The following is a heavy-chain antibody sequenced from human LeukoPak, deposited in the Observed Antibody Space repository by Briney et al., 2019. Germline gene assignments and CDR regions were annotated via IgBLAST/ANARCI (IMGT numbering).Heavy chain of an antibody. CDR1: GGSISSSSYY. CDR2: IYYSGST. D-gene: IGHD5-12*01. Sequence: SETLSLTCTVSGGSISSSSYYWSWIRQPPGKGLEWIGYIYYSGSTNYNPSLKSRVTISVDTSKNQFSLKLSSVTAADTAVYYCARYYSGYNDYWGRGTLVTVSS. J-gene: IGHJ4*02. CDR3: ARYYSGYNDY. V-gene: IGHV4-61*01.